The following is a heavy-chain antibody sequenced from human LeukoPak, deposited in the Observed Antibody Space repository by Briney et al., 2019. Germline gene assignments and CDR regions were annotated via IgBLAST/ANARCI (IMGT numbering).Heavy chain of an antibody. J-gene: IGHJ4*02. Sequence: GASVKVSCKASGYTFRSYGVAWVRQVRGRGLEWMGWVSAYNGDTKYAQTLQGRVSMTTDTATSTAFMELRSLRSDDTAMYYCGRASGYFDKPSHYYLDSWGQGTLVAVSS. CDR3: GRASGYFDKPSHYYLDS. CDR1: GYTFRSYG. D-gene: IGHD3-22*01. V-gene: IGHV1-18*01. CDR2: VSAYNGDT.